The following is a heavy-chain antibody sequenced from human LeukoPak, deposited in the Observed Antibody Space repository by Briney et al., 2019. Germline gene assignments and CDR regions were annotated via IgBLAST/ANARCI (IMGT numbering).Heavy chain of an antibody. CDR1: GDSISSSSYY. CDR2: IYYSGST. Sequence: SETLSLTCTVSGDSISSSSYYWGWIRQPPGKGLEWIGSIYYSGSTYYNPSLKSRVTISVDTSRNQFSLKLSSVTAADTAVYYCARQKYWGQLTWIQLWFDYWGQGTLVTVSS. D-gene: IGHD5-18*01. V-gene: IGHV4-39*01. CDR3: ARQKYWGQLTWIQLWFDY. J-gene: IGHJ4*02.